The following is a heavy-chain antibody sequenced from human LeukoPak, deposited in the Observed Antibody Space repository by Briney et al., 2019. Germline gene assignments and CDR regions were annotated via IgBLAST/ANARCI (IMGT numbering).Heavy chain of an antibody. Sequence: ASVKVSCKASGGTFSSYATSWVRQAPGQGLEWMGGIIPIFGTANYAQKFQGRVTITADESTSTAYMELSSLRSEDTAVYYCARSERYFDWLFDYYYGMDVWGQGTTVTVSS. J-gene: IGHJ6*02. CDR2: IIPIFGTA. CDR1: GGTFSSYA. D-gene: IGHD3-9*01. CDR3: ARSERYFDWLFDYYYGMDV. V-gene: IGHV1-69*13.